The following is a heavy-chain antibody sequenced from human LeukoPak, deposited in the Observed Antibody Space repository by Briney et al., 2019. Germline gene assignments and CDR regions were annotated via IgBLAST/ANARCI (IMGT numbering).Heavy chain of an antibody. CDR1: GFTCSSYA. CDR3: ARGRRAQRYYFDY. CDR2: ISYDGSNK. Sequence: GRSLRLSCAASGFTCSSYAMRWVRQAPGKGLEWVAVISYDGSNKYYADSVKGRFTISRDNSKNTLYLQMNSLRAEDTAVYYCARGRRAQRYYFDYWGQGTLVTVSS. V-gene: IGHV3-30*04. J-gene: IGHJ4*02.